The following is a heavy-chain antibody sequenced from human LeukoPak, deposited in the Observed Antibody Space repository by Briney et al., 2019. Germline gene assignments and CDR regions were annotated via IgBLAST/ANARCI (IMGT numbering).Heavy chain of an antibody. Sequence: PGGSLRLSCAASGFTFSSYATHWVRQASGKGLEWVGRIRSKANSYATAYAASVKGRFTISRDDSKNTAYLQMNSLKTEDTAVYYCTRESGYSSSWYHLAQYYYYMDVWGKGTTVTVSS. V-gene: IGHV3-73*01. CDR2: IRSKANSYAT. J-gene: IGHJ6*03. CDR1: GFTFSSYA. CDR3: TRESGYSSSWYHLAQYYYYMDV. D-gene: IGHD6-13*01.